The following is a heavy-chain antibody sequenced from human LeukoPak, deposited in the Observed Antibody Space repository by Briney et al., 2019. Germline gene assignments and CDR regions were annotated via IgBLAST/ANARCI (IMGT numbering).Heavy chain of an antibody. D-gene: IGHD3-9*01. J-gene: IGHJ4*02. V-gene: IGHV4-34*01. Sequence: PSETLSLTCAVYGGSFSGYDWSWIRQPPGKGLEWIGEINHSGSTNYNPALKSGVTISVNTSKNQFSLKLSSVTAADTAVYYCARGASILTDKSLDYWGQGTLVTVSS. CDR2: INHSGST. CDR3: ARGASILTDKSLDY. CDR1: GGSFSGYD.